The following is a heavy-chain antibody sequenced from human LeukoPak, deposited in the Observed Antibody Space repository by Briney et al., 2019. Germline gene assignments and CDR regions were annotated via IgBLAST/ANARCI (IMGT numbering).Heavy chain of an antibody. CDR3: ARSGEAAGY. D-gene: IGHD4-17*01. CDR2: INHSGST. J-gene: IGHJ4*02. V-gene: IGHV4-34*01. CDR1: GGSFSGYY. Sequence: SETLSVTCAVYGGSFSGYYWSWIRQPPGKGLEWIGEINHSGSTNYNPSLKSRVTISVDTSKNQFSLKLSSVTAADTAVYYCARSGEAAGYWGQGTLVTVSS.